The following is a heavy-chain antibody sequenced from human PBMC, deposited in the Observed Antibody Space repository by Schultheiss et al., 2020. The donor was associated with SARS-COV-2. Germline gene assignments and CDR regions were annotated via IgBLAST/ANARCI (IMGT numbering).Heavy chain of an antibody. Sequence: SETLSLTCTVSGASINSYYWSWIRQPPGKGLEWIGEINHSGSTNYNPSLKSRVTISVDTSKNQFSLKLSSVTAADTAVYYCARQNGHGDFTFGDYWGQGTLVTVSS. V-gene: IGHV4-34*01. CDR1: GASINSYY. CDR3: ARQNGHGDFTFGDY. CDR2: INHSGST. D-gene: IGHD4-17*01. J-gene: IGHJ4*02.